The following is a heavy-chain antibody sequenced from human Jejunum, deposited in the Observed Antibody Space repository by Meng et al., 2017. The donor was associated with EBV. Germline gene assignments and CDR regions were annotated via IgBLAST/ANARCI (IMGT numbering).Heavy chain of an antibody. Sequence: QLQLVQSGAEVKKPGASVKVSCKASGFTFTNYDINWVRQASGQGLEWMGWMNPSNGKTGYAQKFQGRVTMTRDASTSTAYMELSSLRSDDTAVYFCARGAQPIDLWGQGTLVTVSS. V-gene: IGHV1-8*01. J-gene: IGHJ5*02. D-gene: IGHD3-3*01. CDR3: ARGAQPIDL. CDR1: GFTFTNYD. CDR2: MNPSNGKT.